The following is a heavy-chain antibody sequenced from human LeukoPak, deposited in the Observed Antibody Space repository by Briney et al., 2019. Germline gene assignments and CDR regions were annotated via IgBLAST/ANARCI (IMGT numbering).Heavy chain of an antibody. Sequence: GGSLRLSCAASGFTFSSYWMNWARQAPGKGLEWVASINHNGNVNYYVDSVKGRFTISRDNAKNSLYLQMNSLRAEDTAVYYCARVFEDVPQFDYWGQGTLVTVSS. CDR3: ARVFEDVPQFDY. D-gene: IGHD2-15*01. V-gene: IGHV3-7*03. CDR1: GFTFSSYW. J-gene: IGHJ4*02. CDR2: INHNGNVN.